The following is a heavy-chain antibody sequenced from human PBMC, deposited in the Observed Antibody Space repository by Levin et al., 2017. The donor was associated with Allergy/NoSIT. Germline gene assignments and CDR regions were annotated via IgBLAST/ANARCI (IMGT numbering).Heavy chain of an antibody. Sequence: PGGSLRLSCTASGYTLTNFHIHWMRQAPGQGLEWMGMINPSRGSTSSTQTFKDRVTLTTDTSTGALFMELRGLTSADTAVYYCARADPVIAAAGLFEVWGQGTRVTVSS. J-gene: IGHJ4*02. V-gene: IGHV1-46*01. D-gene: IGHD6-13*01. CDR3: ARADPVIAAAGLFEV. CDR1: GYTLTNFH. CDR2: INPSRGST.